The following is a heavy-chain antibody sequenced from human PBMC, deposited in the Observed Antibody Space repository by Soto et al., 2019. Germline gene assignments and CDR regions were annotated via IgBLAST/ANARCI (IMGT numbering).Heavy chain of an antibody. CDR2: IHHTGST. J-gene: IGHJ4*02. D-gene: IGHD2-8*02. Sequence: PSETLSLTCSVSGGSMTSYYWAWIRQPPGKGLECLGYIHHTGSTNYHPSLKSRVRMSVDTSKNQLSLEVRSVTPADTAIYYCARRYSTGWFFDSWGPGSLVTVS. CDR3: ARRYSTGWFFDS. CDR1: GGSMTSYY. V-gene: IGHV4-59*01.